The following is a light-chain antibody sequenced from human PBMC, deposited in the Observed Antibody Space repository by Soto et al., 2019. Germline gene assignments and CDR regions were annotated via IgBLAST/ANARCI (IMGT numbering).Light chain of an antibody. CDR3: EQYNNSPYT. Sequence: EIVMTQSPATLSVSPGERATLSCRASQSVSRNLAWYQQKPGQAPRLLIYAASTRATGIPARFSGSGSGTDFTLTIASLQSEDFRVYYCEQYNNSPYTVGQRTKLEGK. CDR1: QSVSRN. J-gene: IGKJ2*01. CDR2: AAS. V-gene: IGKV3-15*01.